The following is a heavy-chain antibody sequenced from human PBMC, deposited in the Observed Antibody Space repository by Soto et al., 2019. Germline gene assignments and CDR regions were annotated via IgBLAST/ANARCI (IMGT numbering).Heavy chain of an antibody. J-gene: IGHJ6*02. CDR1: GFTSSNYF. CDR3: ARGDPYYGMDV. V-gene: IGHV3-30*04. CDR2: ISYDGSNN. Sequence: QVQLVESGGGVVQPGRSLRLSWVASGFTSSNYFMHWVRQAPGKGLEWVALISYDGSNNHYTDSVKGRFTISRDNSKNSLYLQMNSMRGEDTAVYFCARGDPYYGMDVWGQGTTVTVSS.